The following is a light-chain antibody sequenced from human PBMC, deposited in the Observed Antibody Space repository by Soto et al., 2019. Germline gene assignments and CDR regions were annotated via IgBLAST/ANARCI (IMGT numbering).Light chain of an antibody. V-gene: IGKV3-15*01. J-gene: IGKJ1*01. CDR1: ERISTN. CDR3: QQYGNWLTWT. CDR2: IES. Sequence: EIVMTQSPVTLSVSPGESATIFCRASERISTNLAWYQQRPGQAPRLLIYIESTRATGVPARFSGSGSATEFTRTSSSLQPEDFATYYCQQYGNWLTWTFGQGTRVEIK.